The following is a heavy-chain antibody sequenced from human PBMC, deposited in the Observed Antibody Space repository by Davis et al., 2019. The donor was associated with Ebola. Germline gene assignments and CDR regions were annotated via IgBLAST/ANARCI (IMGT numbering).Heavy chain of an antibody. CDR1: GFTFSSYA. V-gene: IGHV3-23*01. Sequence: GESLKISCAASGFTFSSYAMSWVRQAPGKGLEWVSAISGSGGSTYYADSVKGRFTISRDNSKNTLSLHMNSLRPEDTAVYYCAKDDLGGLDVWGKGTTVTVSS. J-gene: IGHJ6*04. CDR2: ISGSGGST. CDR3: AKDDLGGLDV. D-gene: IGHD2-21*02.